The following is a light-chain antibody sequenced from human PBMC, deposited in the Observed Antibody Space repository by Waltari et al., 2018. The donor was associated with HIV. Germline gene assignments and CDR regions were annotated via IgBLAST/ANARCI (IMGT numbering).Light chain of an antibody. V-gene: IGKV4-1*01. CDR1: QSVLYSSNNKNY. J-gene: IGKJ1*01. CDR3: QQYYSTLGT. Sequence: DIVMTQSPDSLVVSLGERATINCKSSQSVLYSSNNKNYLAWYQQKPGQLPRLLIYWAYTRESGVPDRFGGSESGTDFTLTISSLQAEDVAVYYCQQYYSTLGTFGQGTKVEIK. CDR2: WAY.